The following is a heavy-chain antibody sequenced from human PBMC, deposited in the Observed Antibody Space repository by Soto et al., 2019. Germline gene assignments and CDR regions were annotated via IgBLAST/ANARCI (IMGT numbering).Heavy chain of an antibody. Sequence: GGSLRLSCAASGFTFSSYAMHWVRQAPGKGLEWVAVISYDGSNKYYADSVKGRFTISRDNSKNTLYLQMNSLRAEDTAVYYCAREDYDMGFDYWGQGTLVTVSS. CDR2: ISYDGSNK. CDR1: GFTFSSYA. CDR3: AREDYDMGFDY. V-gene: IGHV3-30-3*01. J-gene: IGHJ4*02. D-gene: IGHD3-9*01.